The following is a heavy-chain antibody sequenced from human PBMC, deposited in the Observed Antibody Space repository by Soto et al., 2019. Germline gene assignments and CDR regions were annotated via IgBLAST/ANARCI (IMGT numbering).Heavy chain of an antibody. CDR1: GGSFSGYY. CDR2: INHSGST. J-gene: IGHJ2*01. Sequence: SETLSLTCAVYGGSFSGYYWSWIRQPPGKGLEWIGEINHSGSTNYNPSLKSRVTISVDTSKNQFSLKLSSVTAADTAVYYCARERGRATMVRGRYWYFDLWGRGTLVTVSS. D-gene: IGHD3-10*01. V-gene: IGHV4-34*01. CDR3: ARERGRATMVRGRYWYFDL.